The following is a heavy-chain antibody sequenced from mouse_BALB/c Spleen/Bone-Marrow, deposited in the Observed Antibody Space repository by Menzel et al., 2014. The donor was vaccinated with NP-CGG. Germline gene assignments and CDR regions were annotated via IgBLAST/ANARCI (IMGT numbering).Heavy chain of an antibody. CDR3: ASRGEVRRHYYAMDY. CDR2: IYPGSGST. CDR1: GYTFTDYV. J-gene: IGHJ4*01. D-gene: IGHD2-14*01. Sequence: VQLVESGPGLVKPGASVKMSCKASGYTFTDYVISWVKQRTGQGLEWIGEIYPGSGSTCYNEKFKGKATLTADKSSNTAYMQLSSLTSEDSAVYFCASRGEVRRHYYAMDYWGQGTSVTVSS. V-gene: IGHV1-77*01.